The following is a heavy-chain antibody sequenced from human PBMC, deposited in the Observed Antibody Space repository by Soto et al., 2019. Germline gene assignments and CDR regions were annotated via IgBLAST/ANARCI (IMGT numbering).Heavy chain of an antibody. CDR2: IYPGDSDT. J-gene: IGHJ6*02. V-gene: IGHV5-51*01. D-gene: IGHD2-2*01. CDR3: ARHGSRDIVVVPAALKYYYYGMDV. CDR1: GYSFTSCW. Sequence: PGESLKISCKGSGYSFTSCWIGWVRQMPGKGLEWMGIIYPGDSDTRYSPSFQGQVTISADKSISTAYLQWSSLKASDTAMYYCARHGSRDIVVVPAALKYYYYGMDVWGQGTTVTVSS.